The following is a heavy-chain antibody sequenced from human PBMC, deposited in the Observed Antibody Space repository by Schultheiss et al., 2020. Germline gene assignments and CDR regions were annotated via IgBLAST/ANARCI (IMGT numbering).Heavy chain of an antibody. Sequence: ASVKVSCKASGYTFTSYDINWVRQATGQGLEWMGWMNPNSGNTGYAQKFQGRVTMTRNTSISTAYMELSSLRSEDTAVYYCARNYDILTGYRRAFDIWGQGTMVTVS. CDR1: GYTFTSYD. D-gene: IGHD3-9*01. J-gene: IGHJ3*02. V-gene: IGHV1-8*01. CDR2: MNPNSGNT. CDR3: ARNYDILTGYRRAFDI.